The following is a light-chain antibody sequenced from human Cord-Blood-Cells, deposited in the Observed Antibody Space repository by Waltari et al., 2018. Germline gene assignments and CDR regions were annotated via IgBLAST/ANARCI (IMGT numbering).Light chain of an antibody. CDR2: WAS. Sequence: DIVMTQSPASLAVSLGERATIPCKSSQSVLYSSNNKNYLAWYQQKPGQPPKLLIYWASTRESGVPDRFSGSGSGTDFTLTISSLQAEDVAVYYCQQYYSTPFTFGPGTKVDIK. J-gene: IGKJ3*01. CDR3: QQYYSTPFT. CDR1: QSVLYSSNNKNY. V-gene: IGKV4-1*01.